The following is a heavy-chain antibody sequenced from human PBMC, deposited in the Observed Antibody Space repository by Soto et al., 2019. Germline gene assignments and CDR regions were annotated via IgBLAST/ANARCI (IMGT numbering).Heavy chain of an antibody. V-gene: IGHV3-7*01. Sequence: EVRMVASGGGVVQPGESLRLSCAASGFTFSNQWMSGVRQAPGKGLEWVANINEDGSAKSHVDSVEGRFTISRDNAKNSLYLQMNTLRVEDTAVYYCARGPFWGQGTLVTVSS. J-gene: IGHJ4*02. CDR1: GFTFSNQW. CDR3: ARGPF. D-gene: IGHD3-3*02. CDR2: INEDGSAK.